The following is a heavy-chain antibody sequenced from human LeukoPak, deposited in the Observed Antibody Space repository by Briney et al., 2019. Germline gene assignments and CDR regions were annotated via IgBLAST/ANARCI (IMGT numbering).Heavy chain of an antibody. Sequence: GGSLRLSCAASGFTVSTNYMSWVRQAPGKGLEWVSVIYTDGSTHYADSVKGRFTISRDNSKSALYLQMNSLRAEDTAVYYCARDREVVPAMAQMDVWGKGTTVTVSS. CDR1: GFTVSTNY. D-gene: IGHD2-21*02. J-gene: IGHJ6*04. CDR3: ARDREVVPAMAQMDV. V-gene: IGHV3-53*01. CDR2: IYTDGST.